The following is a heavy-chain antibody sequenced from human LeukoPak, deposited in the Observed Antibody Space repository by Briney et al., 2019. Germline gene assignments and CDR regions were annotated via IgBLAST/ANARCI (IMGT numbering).Heavy chain of an antibody. Sequence: ASVKVSCKASGGTFSSYAISWVRQAPGQGLEWMGGIIPIFGTANYAQKSQGRVTITADESTSTAYMELSSLRSEDTAVYYCARGPLGDPAHFDYWGQGTLVTVSS. CDR2: IIPIFGTA. CDR3: ARGPLGDPAHFDY. V-gene: IGHV1-69*13. J-gene: IGHJ4*02. D-gene: IGHD2-21*01. CDR1: GGTFSSYA.